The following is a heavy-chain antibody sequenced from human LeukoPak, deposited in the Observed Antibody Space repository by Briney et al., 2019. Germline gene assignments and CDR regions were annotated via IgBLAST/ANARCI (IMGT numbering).Heavy chain of an antibody. V-gene: IGHV1-24*01. CDR2: FDPEDGET. CDR3: ARDFTTITIFGVVTFTGWFDP. CDR1: GYTLTELS. D-gene: IGHD3-3*01. J-gene: IGHJ5*02. Sequence: ASVKVSCKVSGYTLTELSMHWVRQAPGKGLEWMGGFDPEDGETIYAQKFQGRVTITADESTSTAYMELSSLRSEDTAVYYCARDFTTITIFGVVTFTGWFDPWGQGTLVTVSS.